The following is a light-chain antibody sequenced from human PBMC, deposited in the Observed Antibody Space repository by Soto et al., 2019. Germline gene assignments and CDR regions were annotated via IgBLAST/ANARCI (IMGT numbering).Light chain of an antibody. V-gene: IGKV4-1*01. Sequence: DIVMTQSPDSLAVSLGERATINCKSSQNILYNSNNKNYLAWYQQKPGQPPKLLISWASTRASGVPDRFTGSGSGTDFTLTISSLQAEDVAVYYCLQYYNLYTFGQGTKLEI. CDR2: WAS. CDR1: QNILYNSNNKNY. CDR3: LQYYNLYT. J-gene: IGKJ2*01.